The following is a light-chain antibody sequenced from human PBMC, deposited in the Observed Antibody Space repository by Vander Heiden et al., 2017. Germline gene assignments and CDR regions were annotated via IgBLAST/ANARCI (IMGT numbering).Light chain of an antibody. J-gene: IGLJ3*02. CDR3: QVWDSSSDHWV. Sequence: SYVLPQPPSVSVAPGKTARITGWGSNIGSKSLHWYQQKPGQVPVLVVYDDSDRPSGIPERFSGSNAGNTATLISSRVEAGDEADYYCQVWDSSSDHWVFGGGTKLTVL. CDR1: NIGSKS. V-gene: IGLV3-21*03. CDR2: DDS.